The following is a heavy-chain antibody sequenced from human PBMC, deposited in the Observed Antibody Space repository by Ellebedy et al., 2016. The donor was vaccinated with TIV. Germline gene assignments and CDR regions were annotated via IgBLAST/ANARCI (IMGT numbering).Heavy chain of an antibody. V-gene: IGHV1-3*01. Sequence: KFQGRVTISRDTSASTAYMEMSSLRSEDTAVYYCARSAAGTVDYWGQGMLVTVSS. CDR3: ARSAAGTVDY. D-gene: IGHD6-13*01. J-gene: IGHJ4*02.